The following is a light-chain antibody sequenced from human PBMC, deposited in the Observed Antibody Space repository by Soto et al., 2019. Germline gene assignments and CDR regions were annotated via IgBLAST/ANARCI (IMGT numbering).Light chain of an antibody. Sequence: DIKMTQSRATLSAYVGDSVTITCRASQSISHWLAWYQQKPGKAPKFLIYDAYSLESGVPSRFSGSGSGTEFTLTISSLQPDDFATYYCQQYDSVLGTFGPGTKVDIK. V-gene: IGKV1-5*01. CDR2: DAY. J-gene: IGKJ1*01. CDR1: QSISHW. CDR3: QQYDSVLGT.